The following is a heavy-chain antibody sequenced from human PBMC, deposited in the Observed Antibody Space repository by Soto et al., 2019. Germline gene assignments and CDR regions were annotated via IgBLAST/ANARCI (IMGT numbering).Heavy chain of an antibody. V-gene: IGHV2-5*02. CDR3: AHRHHGEQQLVQVDNWFDP. CDR1: GFSLSTSGVG. D-gene: IGHD6-13*01. J-gene: IGHJ5*02. Sequence: QITLKESGPTLVKPTQTLTLTCTFSGFSLSTSGVGVGWIRQPPGKALEWLALIYWDDDKRYSPSLKSRLTITKDTXXNXVAXTMTNMDPVDTATYYCAHRHHGEQQLVQVDNWFDPWGQGTLVTVSS. CDR2: IYWDDDK.